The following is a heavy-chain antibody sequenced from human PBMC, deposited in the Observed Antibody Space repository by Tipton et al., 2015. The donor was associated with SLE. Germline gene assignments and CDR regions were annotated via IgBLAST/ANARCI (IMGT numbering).Heavy chain of an antibody. D-gene: IGHD3-3*01. CDR1: GFTFSTYA. CDR2: IYSGGSST. J-gene: IGHJ4*02. CDR3: VKERNYDFWSGSGFDC. Sequence: SLRLSCAASGFTFSTYAMSWVRQAPGRGLEGVPVIYSGGSSTYYADSVKGRFTISRDDSKNTLYLQMNSLRAEDTAVYYCVKERNYDFWSGSGFDCWGQGTLVTVSS. V-gene: IGHV3-23*03.